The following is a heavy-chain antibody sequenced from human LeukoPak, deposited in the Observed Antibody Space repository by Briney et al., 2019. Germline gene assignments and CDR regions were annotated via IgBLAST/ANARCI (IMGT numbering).Heavy chain of an antibody. CDR3: ARGLTGPRLGD. CDR1: GGSFSGYF. J-gene: IGHJ4*02. CDR2: IGHTGST. Sequence: KTSETLSLTCAVYGGSFSGYFWSWIRQPPGKGLEWIGEIGHTGSTNCNPSLKSRVTISVDTSKNQFSLKVTSVTAADTAVYYCARGLTGPRLGDWGQGTLVTVSS. V-gene: IGHV4-34*01. D-gene: IGHD3-16*01.